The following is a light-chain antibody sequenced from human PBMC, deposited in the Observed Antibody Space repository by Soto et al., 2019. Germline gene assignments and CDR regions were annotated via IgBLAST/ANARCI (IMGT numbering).Light chain of an antibody. Sequence: QSVLTQPASVSGSPGQSITISCTGTSSDVGSYNLVSWYQQHPGKAPKLMIYEVSQRPSGVSNRFSGSKSGNTASLTISGLQAEDEADYYCCSYAGSSTLYVFGTGTKVT. J-gene: IGLJ1*01. CDR3: CSYAGSSTLYV. V-gene: IGLV2-23*02. CDR2: EVS. CDR1: SSDVGSYNL.